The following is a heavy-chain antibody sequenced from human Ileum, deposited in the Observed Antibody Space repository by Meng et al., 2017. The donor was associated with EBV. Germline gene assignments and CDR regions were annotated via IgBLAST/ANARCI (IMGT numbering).Heavy chain of an antibody. CDR3: ARYFSDGSGFYNVDY. CDR1: GGTFSIYA. V-gene: IGHV1-69*12. J-gene: IGHJ4*02. CDR2: IIPIFAAP. Sequence: QVARGHVGGSVQKPGSPVKDSGKASGGTFSIYAISWVRQAPGQGLEWMGGIIPIFAAPIYARKFQGRVTITADESTSTVYMELTSLTSEDTAVYFCARYFSDGSGFYNVDYWGQGTLVTVSS. D-gene: IGHD3-22*01.